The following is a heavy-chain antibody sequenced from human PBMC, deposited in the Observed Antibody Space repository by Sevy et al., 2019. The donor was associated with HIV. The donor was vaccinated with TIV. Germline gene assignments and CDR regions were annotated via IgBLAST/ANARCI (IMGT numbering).Heavy chain of an antibody. CDR1: GFTFSSYG. J-gene: IGHJ4*02. V-gene: IGHV3-30*18. D-gene: IGHD6-13*01. CDR3: AKDRTTGIAAAGTPFDH. Sequence: GGSLRLSCAASGFTFSSYGMHWVRQAPGKGLEWVAVISYDGSNKYYADSVKGRFTISRENSKNMLYLQMNSLRAEDTAVYYCAKDRTTGIAAAGTPFDHWGQGTLVTVSS. CDR2: ISYDGSNK.